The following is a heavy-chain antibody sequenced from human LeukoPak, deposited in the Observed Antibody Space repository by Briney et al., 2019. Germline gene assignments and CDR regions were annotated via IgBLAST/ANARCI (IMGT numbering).Heavy chain of an antibody. Sequence: PGRSLRLSCAASEFTLSSYEMNWVRQAPGKGLEWVSYISSSGSSIYYADSVKGRFTISRDNAKNSLYLQMNSLRAEDTAVYYCAREGALTVTKDAFDIWGQGTMVTVSS. CDR3: AREGALTVTKDAFDI. J-gene: IGHJ3*02. CDR1: EFTLSSYE. CDR2: ISSSGSSI. D-gene: IGHD4-17*01. V-gene: IGHV3-48*03.